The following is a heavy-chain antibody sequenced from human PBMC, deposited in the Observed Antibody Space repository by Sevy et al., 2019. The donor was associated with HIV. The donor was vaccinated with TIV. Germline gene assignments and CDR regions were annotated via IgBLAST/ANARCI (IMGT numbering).Heavy chain of an antibody. CDR2: FSVSGSPI. J-gene: IGHJ6*02. V-gene: IGHV3-11*01. Sequence: GGSLRLSCAASGFTLSDYSMSWIRQAPGKGLEWVSYFSVSGSPIYYADSLKGRFTISRDNAKNSLSLQMNSLRAEDTAVYFCARDHVKDGDLGDYYYYAMDVWGQGTTVTVSS. CDR3: ARDHVKDGDLGDYYYYAMDV. CDR1: GFTLSDYS. D-gene: IGHD4-17*01.